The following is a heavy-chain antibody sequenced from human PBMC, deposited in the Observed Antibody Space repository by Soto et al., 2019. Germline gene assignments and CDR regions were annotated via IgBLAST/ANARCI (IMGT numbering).Heavy chain of an antibody. Sequence: PSETLSLTCTVSGGSISSYYWSWIRQPPGKGLEKIGYIYYSGSTNYNPSLKSRVTISVHTSNSQFSLELSSVTAADTAVYYCARGLISGSHYSGGWYYFDYWGQGTLVTVSS. CDR1: GGSISSYY. J-gene: IGHJ4*02. V-gene: IGHV4-59*12. CDR2: IYYSGST. CDR3: ARGLISGSHYSGGWYYFDY. D-gene: IGHD1-26*01.